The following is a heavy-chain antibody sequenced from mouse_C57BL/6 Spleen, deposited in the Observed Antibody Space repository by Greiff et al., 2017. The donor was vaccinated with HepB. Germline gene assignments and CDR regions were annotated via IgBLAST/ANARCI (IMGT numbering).Heavy chain of an antibody. V-gene: IGHV1-55*01. CDR1: GYTFTSYW. CDR3: ASGTTVVAYYYAMDY. CDR2: IYPGSGST. J-gene: IGHJ4*01. Sequence: QVQLQQSGAELVKPGASVKMSCKASGYTFTSYWITWVKQRPGQGLEWIGDIYPGSGSTNYNEKFKSKATLTVDTSSSTAYMQLSSLTSEDSAVYYCASGTTVVAYYYAMDYWGQGTSVTVSS. D-gene: IGHD1-1*01.